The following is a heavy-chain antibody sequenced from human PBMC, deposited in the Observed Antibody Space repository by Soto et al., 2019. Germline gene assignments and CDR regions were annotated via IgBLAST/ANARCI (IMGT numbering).Heavy chain of an antibody. J-gene: IGHJ5*02. CDR3: ATGTTLTLPAQGDAPDKYYRGS. D-gene: IGHD1-26*01. V-gene: IGHV4-34*01. CDR1: GGSFSGHY. Sequence: SETLSLTCAVYGGSFSGHYWTWIRQPPGKGLEWIGEINHSGSTNENPCLKSRVTLSVDTSRSQCSLKLRSVTAADTAAYYCATGTTLTLPAQGDAPDKYYRGSWDRGSLVTASS. CDR2: INHSGST.